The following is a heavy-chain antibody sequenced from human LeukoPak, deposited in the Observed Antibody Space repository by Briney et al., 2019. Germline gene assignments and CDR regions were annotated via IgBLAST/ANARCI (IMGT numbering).Heavy chain of an antibody. CDR3: ARRSTYGDYDY. Sequence: PGGSLSLSFAASGFTFSSYWMHWVRQAPGKGLLWVSRINSDGSSTSYADSVKGRFTISRDNAKNTLYLQMNSLRAEDTAVYYCARRSTYGDYDYWGQGTLVTVSS. CDR2: INSDGSST. V-gene: IGHV3-74*01. D-gene: IGHD4-17*01. J-gene: IGHJ4*02. CDR1: GFTFSSYW.